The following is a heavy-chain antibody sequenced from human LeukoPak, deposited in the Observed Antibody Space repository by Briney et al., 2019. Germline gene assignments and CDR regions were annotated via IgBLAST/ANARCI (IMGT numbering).Heavy chain of an antibody. CDR3: ARVTVTTKFDY. Sequence: ASVKVSCKASGYTFTGYYMHWVRQAPGQGLEWMGCINPNSGGTNYAQKFQGRVTMTRDTSISTAYMELSRLRSDGTAVYYCARVTVTTKFDYWGQGTLVTVSS. V-gene: IGHV1-2*02. CDR1: GYTFTGYY. J-gene: IGHJ4*02. D-gene: IGHD4-11*01. CDR2: INPNSGGT.